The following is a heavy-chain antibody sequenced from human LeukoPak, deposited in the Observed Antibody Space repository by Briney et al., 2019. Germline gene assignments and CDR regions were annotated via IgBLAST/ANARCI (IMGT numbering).Heavy chain of an antibody. CDR2: ISGSAGSI. CDR3: ARVDFWSGYYYYYGMDV. D-gene: IGHD3-3*01. V-gene: IGHV3-23*01. J-gene: IGHJ6*02. CDR1: GFTFSSYA. Sequence: GGSLRLSCAASGFTFSSYAMSWVRQAPGKGLEWVSGISGSAGSIYYADSVKGRFTISRDNSKNSLYLQMNSLRAEDTAVYYCARVDFWSGYYYYYGMDVWGQGTTVTVSS.